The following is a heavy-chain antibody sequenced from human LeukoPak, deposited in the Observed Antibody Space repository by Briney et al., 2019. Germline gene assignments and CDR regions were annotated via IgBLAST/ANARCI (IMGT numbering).Heavy chain of an antibody. CDR3: AMKPYYDFSSGWAFDI. CDR2: IYYSGST. CDR1: GGSISSYY. D-gene: IGHD3-3*01. V-gene: IGHV4-59*08. J-gene: IGHJ3*02. Sequence: SETLSLTCTVSGGSISSYYWSWIRQPPGNRLEWIGYIYYSGSTNYNPSLKSRVTISVDTSKNQFSLKLSSVTAADTAVYYCAMKPYYDFSSGWAFDIWGQGTMVTVSS.